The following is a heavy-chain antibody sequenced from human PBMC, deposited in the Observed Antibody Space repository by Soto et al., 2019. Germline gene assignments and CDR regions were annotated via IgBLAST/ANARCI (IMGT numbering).Heavy chain of an antibody. CDR2: INPNNGAT. D-gene: IGHD1-1*01. CDR1: RYIFTAYF. Sequence: QVQLVQSGADGKKPGASVKVSCKAPRYIFTAYFMHWVRQAPGQGLEWMGWINPNNGATHYGLSFQGRVTMTRDTSISTAYMELSSLRSDDTAVYYCASHDPGARFDPWGQGTLVIVSS. J-gene: IGHJ5*02. V-gene: IGHV1-2*02. CDR3: ASHDPGARFDP.